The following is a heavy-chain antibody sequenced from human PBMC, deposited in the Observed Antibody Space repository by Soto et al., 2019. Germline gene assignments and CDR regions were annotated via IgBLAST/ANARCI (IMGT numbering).Heavy chain of an antibody. V-gene: IGHV4-34*01. CDR3: AREGVADFWSGYYRYYYMGG. Sequence: SETLSLTCAVYGGSFSDKYWSLIRQPPGKGLEWIGEINHSGSTNYNPSLKSRVTISVDTSKSQFSLKLSSVTAADTAAYYCAREGVADFWSGYYRYYYMGGWGKGTTVTVSS. J-gene: IGHJ6*03. CDR1: GGSFSDKY. CDR2: INHSGST. D-gene: IGHD3-3*01.